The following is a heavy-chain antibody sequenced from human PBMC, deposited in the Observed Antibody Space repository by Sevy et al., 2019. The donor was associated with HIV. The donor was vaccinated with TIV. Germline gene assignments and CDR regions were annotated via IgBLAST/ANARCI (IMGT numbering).Heavy chain of an antibody. J-gene: IGHJ6*03. CDR3: ARDRYDSSGYYFYYSYYYYYYYMDV. V-gene: IGHV3-7*01. Sequence: GGSLRLSCAASGFTFSSYWMSWVRQAPGKGLEWVANIKQDGSEKYYVDSVKGRFTISRDNAKNSLYLQMNSLRAEDTAGYYCARDRYDSSGYYFYYSYYYYYYYMDVWGKGTTVTVSS. CDR1: GFTFSSYW. D-gene: IGHD3-22*01. CDR2: IKQDGSEK.